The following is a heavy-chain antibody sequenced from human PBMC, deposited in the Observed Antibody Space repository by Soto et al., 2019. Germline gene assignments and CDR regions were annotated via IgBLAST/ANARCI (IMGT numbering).Heavy chain of an antibody. D-gene: IGHD3-22*01. CDR1: GYTFTSYG. J-gene: IGHJ5*02. Sequence: ASVKVSCKASGYTFTSYGISWVRQAPGQGLEWMGWISAYNGNTNYAQKLQGRVTMTTDTSTSTAYMELRSLRSDDTAVYYCARRNHDSSGYIGFDPWGQGTLVTVSS. V-gene: IGHV1-18*01. CDR2: ISAYNGNT. CDR3: ARRNHDSSGYIGFDP.